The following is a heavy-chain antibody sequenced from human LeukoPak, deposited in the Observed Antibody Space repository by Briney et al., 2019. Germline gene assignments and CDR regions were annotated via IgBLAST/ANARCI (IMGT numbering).Heavy chain of an antibody. CDR3: ARDRLPSSYRGLDP. CDR1: GFTFSTYW. J-gene: IGHJ5*02. V-gene: IGHV3-7*03. CDR2: MNQDGSQR. D-gene: IGHD6-13*01. Sequence: QPGGSLRLSCAASGFTFSTYWMTWVRQAPGKGLEWVANMNQDGSQRNYVDSVKGRFTISRDNAKNSLYLQMNSLRVEDTAVYFCARDRLPSSYRGLDPWGQGTPVIVSS.